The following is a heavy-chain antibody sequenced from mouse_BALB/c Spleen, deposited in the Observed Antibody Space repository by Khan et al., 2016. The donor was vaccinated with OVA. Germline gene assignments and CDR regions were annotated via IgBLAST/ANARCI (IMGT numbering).Heavy chain of an antibody. Sequence: EVKLEESGPGLVKPSQSLSLTCTDTGYSITSGYGWNWIRQFPGNKLEWMGYISYSGSTNYNPSLKSRISITRDTSKNQFFLQLNSVTTEDTATYYCARTARIKYWGQGTTLTVSS. CDR3: ARTARIKY. CDR2: ISYSGST. J-gene: IGHJ2*01. CDR1: GYSITSGYG. V-gene: IGHV3-2*02. D-gene: IGHD1-2*01.